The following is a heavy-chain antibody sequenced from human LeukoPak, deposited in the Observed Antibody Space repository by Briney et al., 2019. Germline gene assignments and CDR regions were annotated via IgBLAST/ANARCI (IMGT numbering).Heavy chain of an antibody. D-gene: IGHD3-16*01. CDR2: ISDSGNT. CDR3: AKVRKGVGAFDI. V-gene: IGHV3-23*01. CDR1: GFTLSSYV. Sequence: GGSLGLSCAASGFTLSSYVMSWVRQAPGKGLEWVSAISDSGNTYHADSVKGRFTISRDSSKNTLFLQMNRLRPEDAAVYYCAKVRKGVGAFDIWGQGIMVTVSS. J-gene: IGHJ3*02.